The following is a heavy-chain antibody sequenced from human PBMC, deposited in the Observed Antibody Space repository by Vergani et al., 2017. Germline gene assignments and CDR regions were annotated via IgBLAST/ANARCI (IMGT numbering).Heavy chain of an antibody. CDR1: GFTFSTYA. D-gene: IGHD1-20*01. V-gene: IGHV3-23*01. J-gene: IGHJ5*02. Sequence: EVQLLESGGGLVQPGGSLRLSCAASGFTFSTYAMTWVRQAPGKGLEWVSTISSDGGSTYYADSVKGRFTISRDNSKNTLYLQMNSLRAEDTAVYYCAKVSLTGLHWFDPWGQGTLVTVSS. CDR2: ISSDGGST. CDR3: AKVSLTGLHWFDP.